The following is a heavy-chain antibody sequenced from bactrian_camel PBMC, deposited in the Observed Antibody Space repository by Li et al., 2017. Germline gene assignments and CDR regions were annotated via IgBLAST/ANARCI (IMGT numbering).Heavy chain of an antibody. CDR1: GFTFDDHL. Sequence: DVQLVESGGGLVQPGGSLRLSCAASGFTFDDHLMGWIRQAPGKGLEWVSSLRPNGNTYYGDSVNGRFTISKDNDKNTMFLQMNRLKPEDRAMYYCGTSVVRQEERLIVSRDTSWGQGTQVTVS. V-gene: IGHV3-1*01. CDR3: GTSVVRQEERLIVSRDTS. CDR2: LRPNGNT. J-gene: IGHJ4*01.